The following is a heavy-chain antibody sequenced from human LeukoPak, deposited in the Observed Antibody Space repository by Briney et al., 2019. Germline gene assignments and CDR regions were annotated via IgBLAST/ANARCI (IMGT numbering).Heavy chain of an antibody. CDR2: ISYDGSNK. D-gene: IGHD6-19*01. J-gene: IGHJ4*02. V-gene: IGHV3-30*19. CDR3: ARDTLTSGWSYFDY. CDR1: GFTFSSYG. Sequence: GRSLRLSCAASGFTFSSYGMHWVRQAPGKGLEWVAVISYDGSNKYYADSVKGRFTISRDNSKNTLYLQMNSLRAEDTAVYYCARDTLTSGWSYFDYWGQGTLVTVSS.